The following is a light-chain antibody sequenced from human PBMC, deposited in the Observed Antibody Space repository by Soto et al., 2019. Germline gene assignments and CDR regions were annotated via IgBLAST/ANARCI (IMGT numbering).Light chain of an antibody. CDR2: DVN. J-gene: IGLJ2*01. CDR3: TSWTTSTTMT. Sequence: QSVLTQPASVSWSPGQSITISCTGTSSDVGAYNYVSWYQQHPGKAPKLMIYDVNIRPSGVSNRFSGSKSGNTASLTISGLQAEDEADYYCTSWTTSTTMTFGGGTKVTVL. CDR1: SSDVGAYNY. V-gene: IGLV2-14*01.